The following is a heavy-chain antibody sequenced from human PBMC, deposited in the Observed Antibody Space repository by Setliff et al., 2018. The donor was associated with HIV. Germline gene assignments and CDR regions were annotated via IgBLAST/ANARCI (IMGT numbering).Heavy chain of an antibody. CDR3: ARDYFPHSRRNFGSGDYFHF. Sequence: SVKVSCKSSGYTFIDYFIHWVRQAPGQGLEWMAYINPNSGDSKTAQKFQGRVTVTRDTSIATAYMELSSLTSGDTAVYHCARDYFPHSRRNFGSGDYFHFWGQGSRVTVSS. V-gene: IGHV1-2*02. CDR1: GYTFIDYF. CDR2: INPNSGDS. J-gene: IGHJ4*02. D-gene: IGHD3-10*01.